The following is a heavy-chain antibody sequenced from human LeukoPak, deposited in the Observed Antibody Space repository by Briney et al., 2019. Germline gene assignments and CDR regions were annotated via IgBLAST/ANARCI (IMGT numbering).Heavy chain of an antibody. CDR2: ITSSSSTI. V-gene: IGHV3-11*01. J-gene: IGHJ4*02. CDR1: GFTFSDYY. D-gene: IGHD6-13*01. Sequence: GGSLRLSCATSGFTFSDYYMSWIRQAPGKGLEWVSYITSSSSTIYYADSVKGRFTISRDNAKNSLYLQMNSLRAEDTAVYYCARDKPVTLYSSSWYYFAYWGQGTLVTVSS. CDR3: ARDKPVTLYSSSWYYFAY.